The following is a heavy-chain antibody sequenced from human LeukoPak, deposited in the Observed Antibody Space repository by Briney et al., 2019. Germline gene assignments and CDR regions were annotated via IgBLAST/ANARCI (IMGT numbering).Heavy chain of an antibody. D-gene: IGHD4-17*01. Sequence: PGGSLRLSCAASGFTFSDFSMNWVRQAPGKGLEWISYITSTSSSMYYADSVKGRFTISRDNAKNSLYLQMNSLRAEDTAMYYCARVIGSYGDSAYWGQGTLVTVSS. V-gene: IGHV3-48*04. CDR1: GFTFSDFS. CDR3: ARVIGSYGDSAY. J-gene: IGHJ4*02. CDR2: ITSTSSSM.